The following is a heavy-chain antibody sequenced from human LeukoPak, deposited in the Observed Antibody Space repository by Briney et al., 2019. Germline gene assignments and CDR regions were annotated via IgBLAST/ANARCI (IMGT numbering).Heavy chain of an antibody. D-gene: IGHD3-10*01. CDR1: GFTFSSYA. Sequence: PWGSLRLSCAASGFTFSSYAMSWVRQAPGKGLVWVSYVNIDERITGYADSVKGRFTISRDNAKNTLYLQMNSLRAEDTAIYYCFREGGDWGQGTLVTVSS. V-gene: IGHV3-74*01. CDR2: VNIDERIT. CDR3: FREGGD. J-gene: IGHJ4*02.